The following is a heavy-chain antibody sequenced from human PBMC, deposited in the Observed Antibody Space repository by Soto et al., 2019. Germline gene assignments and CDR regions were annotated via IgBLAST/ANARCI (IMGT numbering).Heavy chain of an antibody. D-gene: IGHD3-22*01. CDR3: ARDNYYNSRGTKGWYFDL. CDR2: INPSGDSR. CDR1: EYTITRHW. V-gene: IGHV1-46*01. J-gene: IGHJ2*01. Sequence: QVQLVQSGAEAKKPGASVKVSCKASEYTITRHWMHWVRQAPGQRLEWMGVINPSGDSRVYAQKIQCRVTMTSDTATSTVSMELSSLRSEGTAGYYCARDNYYNSRGTKGWYFDLWGRGTLVTVSS.